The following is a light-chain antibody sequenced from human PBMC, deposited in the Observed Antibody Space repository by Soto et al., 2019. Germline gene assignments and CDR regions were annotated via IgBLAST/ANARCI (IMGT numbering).Light chain of an antibody. J-gene: IGKJ5*01. CDR1: QGISTY. V-gene: IGKV1-9*01. Sequence: DIQLTQSTSFLSASVGDRVTITCRASQGISTYLAWYQQKPGKAPKLLIYAASTLQSGVPLSFSDSGSGTSFTLTISSLQPEDFATYYCQQLLSYPITFGQGTRLEI. CDR3: QQLLSYPIT. CDR2: AAS.